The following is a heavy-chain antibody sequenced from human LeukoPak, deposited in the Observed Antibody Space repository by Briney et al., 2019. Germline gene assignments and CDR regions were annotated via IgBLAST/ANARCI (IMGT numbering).Heavy chain of an antibody. Sequence: TGGSLRLSCLASGFTFTGHSMHWVRQAPGKGLGWVAVVAHDEKTIFYADSLKGRFTVSRDNSKNTVYLQMNSLRDEDTAVYYCAREKQSGGTPFDYWGQGSLVTVSS. CDR3: AREKQSGGTPFDY. D-gene: IGHD1-26*01. J-gene: IGHJ4*02. CDR2: VAHDEKTI. V-gene: IGHV3-30*04. CDR1: GFTFTGHS.